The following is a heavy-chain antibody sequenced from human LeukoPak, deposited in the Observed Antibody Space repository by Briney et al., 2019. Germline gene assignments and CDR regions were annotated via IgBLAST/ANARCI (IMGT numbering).Heavy chain of an antibody. CDR2: IYYSGST. CDR1: GGSISSSSYY. V-gene: IGHV4-39*01. CDR3: ARPVWELRAFDI. J-gene: IGHJ3*02. Sequence: PSQTLSLTCTVSGGSISSSSYYWGWIRQPPGKGLEWIGSIYYSGSTYYNPSLKSRVTISVDTSKNQFSLKLSSVTAADTAVYYCARPVWELRAFDIWGQGTMVTVSS. D-gene: IGHD1-26*01.